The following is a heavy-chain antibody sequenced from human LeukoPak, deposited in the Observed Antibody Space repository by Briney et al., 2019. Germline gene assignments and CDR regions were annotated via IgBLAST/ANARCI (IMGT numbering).Heavy chain of an antibody. CDR1: GFTFSSYD. D-gene: IGHD4-17*01. Sequence: GGSLRLSCAASGFTFSSYDMSWVRQAPGKGLEWVSAISGSGGSTYYADSVKGRFTISRDNPKNTLYLQMNSLRAEDTAVYSCAKDTRYGDHAAFNVWGQATMATVSS. CDR3: AKDTRYGDHAAFNV. V-gene: IGHV3-23*01. J-gene: IGHJ3*01. CDR2: ISGSGGST.